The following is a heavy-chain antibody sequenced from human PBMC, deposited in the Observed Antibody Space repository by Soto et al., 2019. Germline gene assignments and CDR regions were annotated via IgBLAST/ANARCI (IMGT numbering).Heavy chain of an antibody. Sequence: QVQLVESGGGVVQPGTSLRLSCAASGFAFSNHAIHWVRQAPGKGLEWVAVTWYDGSQQYYADSVKGRFTISRDNSRSTLDLQMNSLTADDTAVYYCARDHRDAYKYRGWYYFYGMDVWGQGTTVTVSS. J-gene: IGHJ6*02. V-gene: IGHV3-33*01. CDR2: TWYDGSQQ. CDR3: ARDHRDAYKYRGWYYFYGMDV. D-gene: IGHD2-21*01. CDR1: GFAFSNHA.